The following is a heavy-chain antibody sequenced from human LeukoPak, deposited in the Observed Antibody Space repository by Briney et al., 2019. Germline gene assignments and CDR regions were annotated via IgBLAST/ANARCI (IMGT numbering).Heavy chain of an antibody. J-gene: IGHJ3*02. CDR1: GGSISSYY. V-gene: IGHV4-4*07. Sequence: SETLSLTCTVSGGSISSYYWSWIRQPAGKGLEWIGRIYTSVSTNYNPSLKSRVTMAVDSSKNQFSLKLSSVTAADTAVYYCARDPNLWVDAFDIWGQGTMVTVSS. CDR2: IYTSVST. CDR3: ARDPNLWVDAFDI. D-gene: IGHD3-10*01.